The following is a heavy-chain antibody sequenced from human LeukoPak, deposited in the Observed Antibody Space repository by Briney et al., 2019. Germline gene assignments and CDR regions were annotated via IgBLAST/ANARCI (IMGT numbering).Heavy chain of an antibody. CDR3: ARLPMAVTPHVDY. J-gene: IGHJ4*02. D-gene: IGHD2-21*02. CDR1: GGSITSYY. V-gene: IGHV4-59*01. Sequence: PSETLFLTCTVSGGSITSYYRSWIRQSPGKGLEWIGFMYYSGTTNYNPSLKSRVTISLGMSKNQFSLKLSSVTAADTAVYYCARLPMAVTPHVDYWGQGTLVTVSS. CDR2: MYYSGTT.